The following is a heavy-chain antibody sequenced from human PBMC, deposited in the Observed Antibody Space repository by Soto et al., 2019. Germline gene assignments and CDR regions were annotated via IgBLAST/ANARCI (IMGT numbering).Heavy chain of an antibody. D-gene: IGHD1-26*01. Sequence: QVQLVESGGGVVQPGRSLRLSCAASGFTFRNYVMHWVRQAPGKGLEWVAVIWNDGSYKFYADSVKGRFTISRDNSGNTLYLQMDSLRDEDTAKYFCARERQKDSATSRKAFDIWGQGTMVTVSS. CDR3: ARERQKDSATSRKAFDI. CDR2: IWNDGSYK. CDR1: GFTFRNYV. J-gene: IGHJ3*02. V-gene: IGHV3-33*01.